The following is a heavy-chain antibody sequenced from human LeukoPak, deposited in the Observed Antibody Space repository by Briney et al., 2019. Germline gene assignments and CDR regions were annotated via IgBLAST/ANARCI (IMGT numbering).Heavy chain of an antibody. CDR3: ARGIYSGGSCYSRYYYYYIDV. D-gene: IGHD2-15*01. CDR1: GCTFSSYT. V-gene: IGHV1-69*02. CDR2: IIPILGIA. J-gene: IGHJ6*03. Sequence: ASVKVSCRASGCTFSSYTIRWVRQAPGQGLEWMGRIIPILGIANYAQKFQGRVTITADTSTSTAYMELSSLSSEDTAVYYCARGIYSGGSCYSRYYYYYIDVWGKGTTVTVSS.